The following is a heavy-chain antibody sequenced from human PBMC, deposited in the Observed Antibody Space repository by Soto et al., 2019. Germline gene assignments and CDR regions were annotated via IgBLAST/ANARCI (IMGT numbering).Heavy chain of an antibody. J-gene: IGHJ4*02. CDR2: IKHSGSEK. CDR1: GFTFSSYW. CDR3: ARTTYSDY. V-gene: IGHV3-7*01. Sequence: GGSLRLSCVASGFTFSSYWMSWVRQAPGKGLEWVANIKHSGSEKNYVDSVKGRFTISRDNAKNSLYLQMNSLRAEDTAVYYCARTTYSDYWGQGTLVTVSS.